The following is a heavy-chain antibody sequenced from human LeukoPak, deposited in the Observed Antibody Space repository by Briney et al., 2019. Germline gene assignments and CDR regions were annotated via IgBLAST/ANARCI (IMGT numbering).Heavy chain of an antibody. CDR3: ARLGNLWELRLDY. D-gene: IGHD1-26*01. CDR1: GGSISGYY. CDR2: IYTSGST. Sequence: SETLSLTCTVSGGSISGYYWSWIRQPAGKGLEGIGHIYTSGSTIYNPSLKSRVTMSIDTSKNQFSLKLSSVTAADTAVYYCARLGNLWELRLDYWGQGTLVTVSS. J-gene: IGHJ4*02. V-gene: IGHV4-4*07.